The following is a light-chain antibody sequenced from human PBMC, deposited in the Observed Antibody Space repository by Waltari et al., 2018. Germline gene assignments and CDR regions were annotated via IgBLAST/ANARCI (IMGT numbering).Light chain of an antibody. CDR3: QQRSNWNT. Sequence: DTVLTQSPVTLSLSPGDGATLSCKASQSVGSSLAWYQQKPGQAPRLLIYNASNRAAGIPARFSGSGSGTDFTLTISSLEPEDFAVYYCQQRSNWNTFGQGTKLEIK. V-gene: IGKV3-11*01. J-gene: IGKJ2*01. CDR1: QSVGSS. CDR2: NAS.